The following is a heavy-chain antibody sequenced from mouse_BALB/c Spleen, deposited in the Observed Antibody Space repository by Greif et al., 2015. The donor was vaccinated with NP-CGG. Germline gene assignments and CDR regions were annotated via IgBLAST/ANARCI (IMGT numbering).Heavy chain of an antibody. Sequence: EVQLQQSGAELMKPGASVKLSCTASGFNIKDTYMHWVKQRPEQGLEWIGRIDPANGNTKYDPKFQGKATITADTSSNTAYLQLSSLTSEDTAVYYCARGYDRYFDVWGAGTTVTVSS. CDR1: GFNIKDTY. D-gene: IGHD2-14*01. CDR3: ARGYDRYFDV. J-gene: IGHJ1*01. V-gene: IGHV14-3*02. CDR2: IDPANGNT.